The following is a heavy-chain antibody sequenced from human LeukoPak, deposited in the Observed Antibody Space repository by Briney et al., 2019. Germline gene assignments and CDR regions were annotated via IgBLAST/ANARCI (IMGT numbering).Heavy chain of an antibody. V-gene: IGHV3-23*01. J-gene: IGHJ4*02. D-gene: IGHD6-13*01. CDR2: ISGSGGST. CDR1: GFTCCTID. CDR3: AKGGGQQLVYYLDC. Sequence: GGSLRLSCAASGFTCCTIDRIRLRQAPGKGLEWVSAISGSGGSTYYADSVKGRFTISRDNSKNTLYLQMNRLRAEDTAVYDCAKGGGQQLVYYLDCWVQGTLVTVSS.